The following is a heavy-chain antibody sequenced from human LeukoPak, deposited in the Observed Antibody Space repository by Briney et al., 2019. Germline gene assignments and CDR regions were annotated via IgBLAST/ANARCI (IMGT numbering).Heavy chain of an antibody. CDR1: GFTFSNHY. D-gene: IGHD3-22*01. V-gene: IGHV3-7*01. CDR3: ARVPWDSSGYYPIDY. Sequence: GGSLRLSCAASGFTFSNHYMSWVRQAPGKGLEWVAIIKPDGSEKYYMDSARGRFTISRDNARNSLFLQINSLRAEDTAVYYCARVPWDSSGYYPIDYWGQGTLVTVSS. J-gene: IGHJ4*02. CDR2: IKPDGSEK.